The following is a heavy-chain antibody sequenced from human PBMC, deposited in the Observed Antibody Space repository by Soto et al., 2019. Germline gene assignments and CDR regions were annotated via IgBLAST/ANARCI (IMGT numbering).Heavy chain of an antibody. D-gene: IGHD6-13*01. Sequence: QLQLQESGPGLVKPSETLSLTCTVSGGSISSSSYYWGWIRQPPGKGLEWIGSIYYSGSTYYNPSLKSRVTISVDTSKNQCSLKLSSVTAADTAVYYCASFFYSSSWYNYGMDVWGQGTTVTVSS. V-gene: IGHV4-39*01. CDR1: GGSISSSSYY. CDR3: ASFFYSSSWYNYGMDV. J-gene: IGHJ6*02. CDR2: IYYSGST.